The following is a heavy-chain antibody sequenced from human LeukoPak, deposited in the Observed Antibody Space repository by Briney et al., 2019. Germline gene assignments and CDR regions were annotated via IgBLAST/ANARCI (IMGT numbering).Heavy chain of an antibody. Sequence: PGGSLRLSCAASGFTFSSYGMHWVRQAPGKGLEWVAVISYDGSNKYYADSVKGRFTISRDNSKNTLYLQMNSLRAEDTAVYYCARGFMVRGYVDRDAFDIWGQGTMVTVSS. J-gene: IGHJ3*02. V-gene: IGHV3-30*03. CDR3: ARGFMVRGYVDRDAFDI. CDR1: GFTFSSYG. D-gene: IGHD3-10*01. CDR2: ISYDGSNK.